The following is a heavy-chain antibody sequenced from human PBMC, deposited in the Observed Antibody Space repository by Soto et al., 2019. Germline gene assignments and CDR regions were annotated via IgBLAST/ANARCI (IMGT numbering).Heavy chain of an antibody. D-gene: IGHD2-15*01. J-gene: IGHJ4*02. CDR3: ANGKGVGATPDGANC. CDR1: GFTFSSFG. V-gene: IGHV3-23*01. CDR2: VRSDGDTT. Sequence: EVQVLQSGGGLVQPGGSLSLSCAASGFTFSSFGMNWVRQAPGQGLEWVSGVRSDGDTTYNAESVKGRFTVSRDTSKNTVSLQMNSLRAEDTAVYYCANGKGVGATPDGANCWGQGTPVTVSS.